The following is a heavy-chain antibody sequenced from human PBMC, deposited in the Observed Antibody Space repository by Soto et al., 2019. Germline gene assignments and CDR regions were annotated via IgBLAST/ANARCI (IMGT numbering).Heavy chain of an antibody. CDR1: GYTFTSYG. V-gene: IGHV1-18*04. Sequence: ASVKVSCKASGYTFTSYGISWVRQAPGQGLEWMGWISAYNGNTNYAQKLQGRVTMTTDTSTSTAYMELRSLRSDDTAVYYCARHRRGYYDSSGYTGPDYWRQGTLVTVSS. D-gene: IGHD3-22*01. CDR3: ARHRRGYYDSSGYTGPDY. CDR2: ISAYNGNT. J-gene: IGHJ4*02.